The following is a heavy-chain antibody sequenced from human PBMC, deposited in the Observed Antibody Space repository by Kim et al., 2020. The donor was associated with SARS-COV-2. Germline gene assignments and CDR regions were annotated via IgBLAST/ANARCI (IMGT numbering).Heavy chain of an antibody. Sequence: ASVKVSCTASGYIFPSYYIHWVRQAPGQGLEWMGYINPSIGSTNYAQKFKGRVTMTRDTSSRTVFMELTSLKSDDTAVYYCARDAEGSSRTTGWLDPWGQGTLVTVSS. D-gene: IGHD6-13*01. CDR2: INPSIGST. CDR1: GYIFPSYY. J-gene: IGHJ5*02. V-gene: IGHV1-46*01. CDR3: ARDAEGSSRTTGWLDP.